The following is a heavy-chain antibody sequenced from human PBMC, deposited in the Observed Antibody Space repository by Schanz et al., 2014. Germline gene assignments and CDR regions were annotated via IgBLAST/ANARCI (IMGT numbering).Heavy chain of an antibody. CDR2: INPNSGAT. J-gene: IGHJ4*02. V-gene: IGHV1-2*02. CDR1: GYTFTVYY. Sequence: QVQLVQSGAEVKKPGASVKVSCKASGYTFTVYYMHWVRPAPGKGLEWLGWINPNSGATSSAQKFPGRVTMTRDTSSSTVYMQLSSLTSDDTAIYYCARVTTGYDSWGQGTLVTVSS. D-gene: IGHD5-12*01. CDR3: ARVTTGYDS.